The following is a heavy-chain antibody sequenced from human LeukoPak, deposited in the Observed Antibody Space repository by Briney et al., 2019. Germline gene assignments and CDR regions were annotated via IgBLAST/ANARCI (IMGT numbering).Heavy chain of an antibody. CDR1: GFTFSSYA. J-gene: IGHJ4*02. CDR3: AKDGSGVAAADYYFDY. CDR2: ISGSGGST. V-gene: IGHV3-23*01. Sequence: GGSLRLSCAASGFTFSSYAMHWVRQAPGKGLEWVSAISGSGGSTFYADSVKGRFTISRDNSKNTLYMQMNSLRAEDTAVYYCAKDGSGVAAADYYFDYWGQGTLVTVSS. D-gene: IGHD2-15*01.